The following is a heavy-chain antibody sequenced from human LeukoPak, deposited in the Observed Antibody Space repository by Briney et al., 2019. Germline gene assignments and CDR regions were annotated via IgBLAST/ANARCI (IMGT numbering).Heavy chain of an antibody. CDR3: ARGRQWLVLVY. CDR1: GFTFSSYW. V-gene: IGHV3-74*01. Sequence: GGSLRLSCAASGFTFSSYWMHWVRQAPGKGLVWVSRINSDGSSTSYADSVKGRFTISRDNAKNTLYLQMNSLRAEDTAVYYCARGRQWLVLVYWGQGTLVTVSS. CDR2: INSDGSST. J-gene: IGHJ4*02. D-gene: IGHD6-19*01.